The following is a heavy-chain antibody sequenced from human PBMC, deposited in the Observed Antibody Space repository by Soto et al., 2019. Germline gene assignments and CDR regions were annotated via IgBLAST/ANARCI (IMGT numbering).Heavy chain of an antibody. CDR3: ARENCSGGSCYSYYHYGMDV. V-gene: IGHV1-18*01. Sequence: ASVKVSCKASGSTFTSYGISWVRQAPGQGLEWMGWISAYNGNTNYAQKLQGRVTMTTDTSTSTAYMELRSLRSDDTAVYYCARENCSGGSCYSYYHYGMDVWGQGTTVTVSS. D-gene: IGHD2-15*01. J-gene: IGHJ6*02. CDR2: ISAYNGNT. CDR1: GSTFTSYG.